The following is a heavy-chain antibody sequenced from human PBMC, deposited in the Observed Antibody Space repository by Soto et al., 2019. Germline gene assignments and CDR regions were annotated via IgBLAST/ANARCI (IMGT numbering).Heavy chain of an antibody. CDR3: ARIGYSSSSLDY. CDR1: GFTFSNYW. CDR2: IKQDGSQI. J-gene: IGHJ4*02. V-gene: IGHV3-7*03. Sequence: LRLSCAASGFTFSNYWMTWVRQAPGKGLEWVANIKQDGSQIYYVDSVKGRFTISRDNAKNSLYLQINSLRAEDTAFYYCARIGYSSSSLDYWGQGTLVTVSS. D-gene: IGHD6-13*01.